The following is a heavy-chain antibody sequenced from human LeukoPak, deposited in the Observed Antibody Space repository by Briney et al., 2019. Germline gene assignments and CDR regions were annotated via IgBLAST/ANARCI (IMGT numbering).Heavy chain of an antibody. CDR1: GFTFSSYA. CDR2: INKSGGST. D-gene: IGHD5-24*01. V-gene: IGHV3-23*01. Sequence: GGSLRLSCAASGFTFSSYAMSWVRQAPGKGLEWVSIINKSGGSTNYADSVKGRFTISRDNSENTLYLQVNSLRAEDTAVYYCASTAKETEMANYYYYGMDVWGQGTTVTVSS. J-gene: IGHJ6*02. CDR3: ASTAKETEMANYYYYGMDV.